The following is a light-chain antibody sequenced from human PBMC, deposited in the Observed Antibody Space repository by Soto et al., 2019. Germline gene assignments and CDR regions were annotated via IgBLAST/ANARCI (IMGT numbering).Light chain of an antibody. CDR1: QSISNY. CDR2: GAS. CDR3: QQSYDMPTWT. V-gene: IGKV1-39*01. J-gene: IGKJ1*01. Sequence: DIQTTQSPSAGSSCGAYIFTITFLPSQSISNYLNLYQHKPGKAPKLLIYGASSLQTGIPPRFSGRRSGTEFILTISSLQPEDSATYFCQQSYDMPTWTFGQGTKVDI.